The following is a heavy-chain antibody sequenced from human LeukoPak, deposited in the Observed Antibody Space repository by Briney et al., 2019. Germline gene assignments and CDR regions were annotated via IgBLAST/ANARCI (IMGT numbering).Heavy chain of an antibody. J-gene: IGHJ4*02. Sequence: PGGSLRLSCAASGFTFSSSAMRWVRQAPGKGLEWVSSLIGSGGSTYYADSVKGRFTISRDNSKNTLYLQMTSLRAEDTAVYDCAKGEGHSDYWGQGTLVTVSS. CDR1: GFTFSSSA. CDR3: AKGEGHSDY. D-gene: IGHD1-26*01. CDR2: LIGSGGST. V-gene: IGHV3-23*01.